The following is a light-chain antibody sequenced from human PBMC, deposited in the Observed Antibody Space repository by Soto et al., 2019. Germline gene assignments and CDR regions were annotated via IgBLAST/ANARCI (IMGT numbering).Light chain of an antibody. CDR1: QRINSY. V-gene: IGKV1-39*01. CDR3: QHSYDTPYT. Sequence: DIQMTQSPSSLSASVGDRVTITCRASQRINSYLNWYQRKPGKAPKILIYDTSTLQSGVPSRFSGSGSGTDFTLTISSLQPEDFATYYCQHSYDTPYTFGQGTKLEIK. J-gene: IGKJ2*01. CDR2: DTS.